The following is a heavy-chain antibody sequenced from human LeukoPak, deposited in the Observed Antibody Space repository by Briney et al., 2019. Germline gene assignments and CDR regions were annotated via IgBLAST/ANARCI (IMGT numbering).Heavy chain of an antibody. J-gene: IGHJ3*02. Sequence: GGSLRLSCAASGFTFSSSAMSWVRQAPGKGLEWISYISSDGSAIYYADSVKGRFTISRDNSKYTLFLQMNSLRAEDTALYYCAGVRDAFDIWGQGTMVIVSS. CDR1: GFTFSSSA. V-gene: IGHV3-23*01. CDR2: ISSDGSAI. D-gene: IGHD2-8*01. CDR3: AGVRDAFDI.